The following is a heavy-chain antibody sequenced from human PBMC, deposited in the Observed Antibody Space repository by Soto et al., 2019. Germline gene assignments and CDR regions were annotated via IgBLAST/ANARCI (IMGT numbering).Heavy chain of an antibody. CDR1: GYSISSSNW. V-gene: IGHV4-28*01. J-gene: IGHJ6*02. Sequence: PSETLSLTCAVSGYSISSSNWWGWIRQPPGKGLEWIGNIYYSGSAYYNPSLKSRVTMSADKSISTAYLQWSSLKASDTAMYYCARTSMQSRGYSYGHGGMDVWGQGTTVTVSS. CDR3: ARTSMQSRGYSYGHGGMDV. CDR2: IYYSGSA. D-gene: IGHD5-18*01.